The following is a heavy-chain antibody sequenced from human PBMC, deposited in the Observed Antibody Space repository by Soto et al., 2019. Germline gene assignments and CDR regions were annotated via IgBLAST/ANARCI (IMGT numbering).Heavy chain of an antibody. V-gene: IGHV1-18*01. D-gene: IGHD6-13*01. J-gene: IGHJ4*02. Sequence: ASVKVSCKASGYTFTSYGISWVRQAPGQGLEWMGWISAYNGNTNYAQKLQGRVTMTTDTSTSTAYMELRGLRSDDTAVYYCARDSEDSSSWSTPFDYWGQGTLVTVSS. CDR2: ISAYNGNT. CDR1: GYTFTSYG. CDR3: ARDSEDSSSWSTPFDY.